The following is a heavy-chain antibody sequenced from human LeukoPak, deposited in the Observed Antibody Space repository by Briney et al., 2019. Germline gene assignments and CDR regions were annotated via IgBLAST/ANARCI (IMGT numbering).Heavy chain of an antibody. J-gene: IGHJ4*02. CDR1: GGSISSYY. Sequence: SETLSLTCAVSGGSISSYYWSWIRQPPGKGLEWIGDIYYSGSTNYNPSLKSRVTISVDTSKNQFSLKLSSVTAADTAVYYCARGEWELSHYWGQGTLVTVSS. CDR2: IYYSGST. CDR3: ARGEWELSHY. D-gene: IGHD1-26*01. V-gene: IGHV4-59*01.